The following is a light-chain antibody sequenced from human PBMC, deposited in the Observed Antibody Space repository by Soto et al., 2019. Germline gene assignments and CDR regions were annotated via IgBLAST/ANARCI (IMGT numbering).Light chain of an antibody. V-gene: IGKV1-9*01. Sequence: QLTQSPSSLSASIGDRVTTTCRASQGIATYLAWYQQKPGQAPNLLIYSASTLQSGVPSRFSGGGSGTEFTLTISSLQPEDFATYYCHQYNNYPYTFGQGTRLEI. CDR1: QGIATY. CDR3: HQYNNYPYT. CDR2: SAS. J-gene: IGKJ5*01.